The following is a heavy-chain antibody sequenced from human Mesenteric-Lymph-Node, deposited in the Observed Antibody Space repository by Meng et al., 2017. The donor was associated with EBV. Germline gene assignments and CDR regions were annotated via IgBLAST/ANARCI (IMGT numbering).Heavy chain of an antibody. CDR2: INHSGST. Sequence: QGQLQQWGAGLLKPSETLSLTCAVYCGSFSGYYWSWIRQPPGKGLEWIGEINHSGSTNYNPSLKSRVTISVDTSKNQFSLKLSSVTAADTAVYYCASSKEAYDYVWGSYFYWGQGTLVTVSS. CDR1: CGSFSGYY. D-gene: IGHD3-16*01. J-gene: IGHJ4*02. V-gene: IGHV4-34*01. CDR3: ASSKEAYDYVWGSYFY.